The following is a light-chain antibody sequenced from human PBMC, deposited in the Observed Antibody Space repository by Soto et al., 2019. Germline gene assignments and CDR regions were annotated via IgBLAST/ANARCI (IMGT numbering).Light chain of an antibody. Sequence: QSALTQPASVSGSPGQSITISCTGTSSDIGGYNYVSWYQQHPGKAPKVMIYDVSDRPSGVSNRFSGSKSGNTASLTISGLQAEDDADYYCSAYTGSNTVLFGGGTKLTVL. J-gene: IGLJ3*02. CDR3: SAYTGSNTVL. V-gene: IGLV2-14*01. CDR1: SSDIGGYNY. CDR2: DVS.